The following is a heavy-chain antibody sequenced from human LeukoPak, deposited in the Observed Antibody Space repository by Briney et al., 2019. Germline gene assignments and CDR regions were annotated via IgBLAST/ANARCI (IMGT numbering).Heavy chain of an antibody. D-gene: IGHD2-15*01. CDR2: IYCSGST. CDR3: ANLNCSGGSCYVSHFDY. V-gene: IGHV4-59*01. Sequence: PSETLSLTCTVPGGSISSYYWSWIRQPPGKGLEWIGYIYCSGSTNYNPSLKSRVTISVDTSKNQFSLKLSSVTAADTAVYYCANLNCSGGSCYVSHFDYWGQGTLVTVSS. CDR1: GGSISSYY. J-gene: IGHJ4*02.